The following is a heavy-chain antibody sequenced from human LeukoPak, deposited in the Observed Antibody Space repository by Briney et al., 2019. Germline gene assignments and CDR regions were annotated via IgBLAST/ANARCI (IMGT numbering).Heavy chain of an antibody. J-gene: IGHJ6*02. D-gene: IGHD5-18*01. CDR3: ARGPSIQLWSDPYYYYGMDV. CDR2: INHSGSA. V-gene: IGHV4-30-2*01. CDR1: GGSISSGGYY. Sequence: SQTLSLTCTVSGGSISSGGYYWSWIRQPPGKGLEWIGEINHSGSAYYNPSLKSRVTISVDTSKNQFSLKLSSVTAADTAVYYCARGPSIQLWSDPYYYYGMDVWGQGTTVTVSS.